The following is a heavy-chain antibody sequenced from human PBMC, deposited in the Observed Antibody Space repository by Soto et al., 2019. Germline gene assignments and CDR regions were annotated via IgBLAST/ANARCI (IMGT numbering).Heavy chain of an antibody. V-gene: IGHV1-3*01. CDR2: INAGNGNT. J-gene: IGHJ5*02. CDR3: ATASTYNWFDP. CDR1: GYTFTIYA. Sequence: APVKVSCKASGYTFTIYAMHWLRQAPGQRLEWMGWINAGNGNTKYSQKFQGRVTITRDTSASTAYMELSSLRSEDTAVYYCATASTYNWFDPWGQGTLVTVSS.